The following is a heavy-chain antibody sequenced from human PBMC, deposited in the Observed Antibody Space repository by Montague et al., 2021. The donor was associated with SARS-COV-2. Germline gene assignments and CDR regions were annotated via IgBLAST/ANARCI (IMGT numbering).Heavy chain of an antibody. Sequence: SETLSLTCTVSGDSISSFYWNWIRQPAGKGLEWIGRIYASGGTNYSPSLKSRVNMSVDTSKNQFSLKLNSVTAADTAVYYCGRGVVAATPVVDYWGRGTLVTVSS. J-gene: IGHJ4*02. CDR3: GRGVVAATPVVDY. CDR1: GDSISSFY. CDR2: IYASGGT. D-gene: IGHD2-15*01. V-gene: IGHV4-4*07.